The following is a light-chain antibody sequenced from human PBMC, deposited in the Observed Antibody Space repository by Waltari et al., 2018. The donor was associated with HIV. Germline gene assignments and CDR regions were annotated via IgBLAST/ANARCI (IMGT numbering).Light chain of an antibody. V-gene: IGKV3-15*01. J-gene: IGKJ1*01. Sequence: EVVLTQSPATVSVSPGGRVILSCRASQSVTKNLAWYQQKPGQAPRLVICVASTRAAGVPARFTGRGSGTQFTLTIRSLQSEDFAIYYCQQYHNYWTFGQGSK. CDR1: QSVTKN. CDR3: QQYHNYWT. CDR2: VAS.